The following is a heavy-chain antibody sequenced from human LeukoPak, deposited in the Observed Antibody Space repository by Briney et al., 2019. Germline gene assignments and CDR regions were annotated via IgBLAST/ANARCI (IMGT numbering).Heavy chain of an antibody. D-gene: IGHD3-10*01. Sequence: SETLSLTCAVYGGSFSGYYWSGIRQPPGKGLEWIREINHSGSTNYNPSLTSRVTTSVDTSKNQFSLKLSSVTAAETAVYYCAGAVRGSPEYNWFDAWGQGTLVTASS. V-gene: IGHV4-34*01. J-gene: IGHJ5*02. CDR2: INHSGST. CDR1: GGSFSGYY. CDR3: AGAVRGSPEYNWFDA.